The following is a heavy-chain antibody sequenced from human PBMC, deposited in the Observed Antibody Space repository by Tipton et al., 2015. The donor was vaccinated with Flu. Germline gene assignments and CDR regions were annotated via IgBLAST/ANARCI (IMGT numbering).Heavy chain of an antibody. CDR1: GGSISSSSHY. J-gene: IGHJ4*02. CDR2: IYYTGYP. Sequence: TLSLTCTVSGGSISSSSHYWGWIRQAPGRGLEWVGSIYYTGYPYYNSSLKSRLAMSIDTSKKQFSLRLSSVTAADTAVYYCARGSGSGTDVVFDYWGQGTLVTVSS. CDR3: ARGSGSGTDVVFDY. V-gene: IGHV4-39*07. D-gene: IGHD3-10*01.